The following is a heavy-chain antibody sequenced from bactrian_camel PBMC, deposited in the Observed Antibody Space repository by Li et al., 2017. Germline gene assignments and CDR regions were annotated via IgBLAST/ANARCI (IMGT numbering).Heavy chain of an antibody. J-gene: IGHJ4*01. CDR3: ASEADPSCDDLFNFGEGNLNAD. Sequence: VQLVESGGGSVQAGGSLRLSCASSGSIVGTLCMGWVRQAPGKEREGVAAIRPDGTSTYYANSVKGRFTISRENAKNTVYLQMNSLKPEDTAVYYCASEADPSCDDLFNFGEGNLNADWGQGTQVTVS. D-gene: IGHD1*01. CDR1: GSIVGTLC. CDR2: IRPDGTST. V-gene: IGHV3S40*01.